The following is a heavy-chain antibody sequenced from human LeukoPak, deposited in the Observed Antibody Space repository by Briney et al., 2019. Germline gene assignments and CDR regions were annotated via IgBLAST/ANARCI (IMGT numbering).Heavy chain of an antibody. V-gene: IGHV4-34*01. CDR1: GGSFSGYY. CDR3: ARSGIAARSYYYYGMDV. Sequence: SETQSLTCAVYGGSFSGYYWSWIRQPPGKGLEWIGEINHSGSTNYNPSLKSRVTISVDTSKNQFSLKLSSVTAADTAVYYCARSGIAARSYYYYGMDVWGQGTTVTVSS. CDR2: INHSGST. J-gene: IGHJ6*02. D-gene: IGHD6-6*01.